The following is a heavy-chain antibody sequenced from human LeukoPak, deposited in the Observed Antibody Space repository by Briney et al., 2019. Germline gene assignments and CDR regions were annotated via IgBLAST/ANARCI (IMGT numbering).Heavy chain of an antibody. D-gene: IGHD1-26*01. V-gene: IGHV3-33*08. CDR1: GFTFSSYG. CDR3: ARVHPSWELPAIDY. CDR2: IWYDGSNK. Sequence: PGGSLRLSCAASGFTFSSYGMHWVRQAPGKGLEWVAVIWYDGSNKYYADSVKGRFTISRDNSKNTLYLQMNSLRAEDTAVYYCARVHPSWELPAIDYWGQGTLVTVSS. J-gene: IGHJ4*02.